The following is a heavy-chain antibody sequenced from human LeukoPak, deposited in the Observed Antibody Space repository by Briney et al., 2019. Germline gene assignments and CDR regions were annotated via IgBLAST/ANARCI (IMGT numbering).Heavy chain of an antibody. CDR3: ARSYYYGGSSYYIDY. Sequence: GGSLRLSCAASGFTSSDHYMDWVRQAPGKGLEWVGRTRNKANSYSTEYAASVKGRFIISRDASKNSLYLQVNTLKTEDTAVYYCARSYYYGGSSYYIDYWGQGTLVTVSS. D-gene: IGHD3-22*01. V-gene: IGHV3-72*01. J-gene: IGHJ4*02. CDR1: GFTSSDHY. CDR2: TRNKANSYST.